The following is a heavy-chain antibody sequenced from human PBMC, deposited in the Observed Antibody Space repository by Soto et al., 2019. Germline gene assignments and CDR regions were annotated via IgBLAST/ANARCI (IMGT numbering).Heavy chain of an antibody. J-gene: IGHJ4*02. CDR1: GFTFSNYA. CDR3: ARRPVTYYLDY. Sequence: QVQLVESGGGVVQPGRSLRLSCAASGFTFSNYAMHWVRQAPGKGLEWVAVISYDGSNKYYADSVKGRFTISRDNSKNTLYLQMNSLRAEDTAVYYCARRPVTYYLDYWGQGTLVTVSS. CDR2: ISYDGSNK. D-gene: IGHD4-17*01. V-gene: IGHV3-30-3*01.